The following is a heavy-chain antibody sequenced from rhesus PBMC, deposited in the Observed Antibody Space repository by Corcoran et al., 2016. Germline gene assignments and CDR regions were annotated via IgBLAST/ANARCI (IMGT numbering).Heavy chain of an antibody. CDR2: MGGSSGST. CDR1: GGSISGYY. CDR3: ARDGYERDGLES. J-gene: IGHJ6*01. D-gene: IGHD3-9*01. V-gene: IGHV4-165*01. Sequence: QVQLQESGPGVVKPSETLSLTCAVSGGSISGYYLWSWIRQPPGKGLEWIGNMGGSSGSTTTNPSLKNRSTISKNTATTQFSLKLSSVSAADTAVYYCARDGYERDGLESWGQGVVVTVSS.